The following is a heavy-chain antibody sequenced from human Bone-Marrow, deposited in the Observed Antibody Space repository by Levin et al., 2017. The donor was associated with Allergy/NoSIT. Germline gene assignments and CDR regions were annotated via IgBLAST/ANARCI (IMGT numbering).Heavy chain of an antibody. CDR2: MGSTSGAI. D-gene: IGHD3-22*01. Sequence: GGSLRLSCVGSGFLFSDYYMNWIRQAPGKGLEWVAYMGSTSGAIYYADSVKGRFTISRDNAKKSLFLQMNSLRAEDTAVYYCARGTMVAVVISDYYYYGMDVWGQGTAVTVSS. V-gene: IGHV3-11*01. CDR1: GFLFSDYY. CDR3: ARGTMVAVVISDYYYYGMDV. J-gene: IGHJ6*02.